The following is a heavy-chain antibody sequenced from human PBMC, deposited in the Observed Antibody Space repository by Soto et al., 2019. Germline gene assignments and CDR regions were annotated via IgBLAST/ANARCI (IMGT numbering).Heavy chain of an antibody. CDR2: IIPILGIA. J-gene: IGHJ4*02. CDR3: ARDPLISYGDRGALYF. Sequence: QVQLVQSGAEVKKPGSSVKVSCKASGGTFSSYTISWVRQAPGQGLEWMGRIIPILGIANYAQKFQGRVTITADKSTSTAYMELSSLRSEDTAVYYCARDPLISYGDRGALYFWGQGTLVTVSA. D-gene: IGHD4-17*01. V-gene: IGHV1-69*08. CDR1: GGTFSSYT.